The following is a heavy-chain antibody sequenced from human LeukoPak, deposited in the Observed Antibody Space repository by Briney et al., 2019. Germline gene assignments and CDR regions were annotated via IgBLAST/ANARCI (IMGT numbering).Heavy chain of an antibody. J-gene: IGHJ4*02. CDR2: IRYDGSNK. D-gene: IGHD1-14*01. CDR1: GFTFSSYG. Sequence: GGSLRLSCAASGFTFSSYGMHWVRQAPGKGLEWVAFIRYDGSNKYYADSVKGRFTISRDNSKNTLYLQMNSLRAEDTAVYYCARDQSRIFDYWGQGTLVTVSS. V-gene: IGHV3-30*02. CDR3: ARDQSRIFDY.